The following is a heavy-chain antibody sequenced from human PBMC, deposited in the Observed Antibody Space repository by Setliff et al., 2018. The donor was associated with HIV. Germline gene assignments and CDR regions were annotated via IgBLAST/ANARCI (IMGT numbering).Heavy chain of an antibody. V-gene: IGHV5-51*03. Sequence: GVSVKISCSTSGYKFTNYWIAWVRQMPGKGLQYMGIIYPGDSDTRYSPSFQGQVTISADMSVNTVFLQWTSLKTSDSAVYYCATRGLSGAGSPTEHWGQGTLVTVSS. CDR1: GYKFTNYW. J-gene: IGHJ4*02. CDR2: IYPGDSDT. CDR3: ATRGLSGAGSPTEH. D-gene: IGHD3-10*01.